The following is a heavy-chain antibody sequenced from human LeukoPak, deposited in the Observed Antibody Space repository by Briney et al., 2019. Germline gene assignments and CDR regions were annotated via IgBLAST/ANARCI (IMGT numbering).Heavy chain of an antibody. CDR1: GFTFSTYA. Sequence: GGSLRLSCAASGFTFSTYAMNWVRQAPGKGLEWVSGINWNGGSTGYADSVKGRFTISRDNAKNSLYLQMNSLRAEDTALYYCARVTDSGYDTYFDYWGQGTLVTVSS. D-gene: IGHD5-12*01. CDR2: INWNGGST. V-gene: IGHV3-20*04. J-gene: IGHJ4*02. CDR3: ARVTDSGYDTYFDY.